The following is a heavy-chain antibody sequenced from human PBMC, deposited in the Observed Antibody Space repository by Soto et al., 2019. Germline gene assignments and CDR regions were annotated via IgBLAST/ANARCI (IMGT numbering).Heavy chain of an antibody. J-gene: IGHJ5*02. Sequence: QAQLVQSGAEVRKPGASVKVSCKASAYSFTTYHMHWVRQAPGQGLEWMGMINPGGGATNFAQKFQGRLRMTSDTSTSTVNMELSSLGYGDTAVYFCARGDIVLSPPAEGNWFDPWGQGTLVTVSS. D-gene: IGHD2-15*01. CDR2: INPGGGAT. CDR1: AYSFTTYH. CDR3: ARGDIVLSPPAEGNWFDP. V-gene: IGHV1-46*01.